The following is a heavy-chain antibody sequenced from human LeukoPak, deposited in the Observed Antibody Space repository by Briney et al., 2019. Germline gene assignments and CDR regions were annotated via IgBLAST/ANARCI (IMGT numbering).Heavy chain of an antibody. D-gene: IGHD5-18*01. CDR3: ATIKRGNIYGYFDF. Sequence: SETLSLTCTVSGGSLHSHYWSWIRQPPRKGLEWIGYMLDTVTTKDNPSLKSRFTLSADTSKNQFSLRLTSVTAADTAVYYCATIKRGNIYGYFDFWGQGILVTVSS. J-gene: IGHJ4*02. CDR1: GGSLHSHY. V-gene: IGHV4-59*11. CDR2: MLDTVTT.